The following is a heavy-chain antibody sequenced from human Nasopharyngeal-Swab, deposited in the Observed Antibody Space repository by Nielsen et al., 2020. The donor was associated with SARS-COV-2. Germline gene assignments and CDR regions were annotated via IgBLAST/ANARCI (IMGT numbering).Heavy chain of an antibody. CDR3: SRHYYYYMDI. CDR1: GGSISSNTW. J-gene: IGHJ6*03. CDR2: IIHSGST. V-gene: IGHV4-4*02. Sequence: SETLSLTCAVSGGSISSNTWWGWVRQTPGMGLEWIGEIIHSGSTNYNPALKSRVTISVDKSKNQLSLEVTSVTAADTAVYYCSRHYYYYMDIWGKGTTVTVSS.